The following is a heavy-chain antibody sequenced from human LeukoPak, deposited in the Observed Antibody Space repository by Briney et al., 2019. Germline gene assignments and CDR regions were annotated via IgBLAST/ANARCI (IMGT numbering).Heavy chain of an antibody. CDR1: GGSFSGYY. CDR2: NNHSGSS. D-gene: IGHD2-15*01. V-gene: IGHV4-34*01. J-gene: IGHJ4*02. Sequence: PSETLSHTSDGYGGSFSGYYWSWIRQPPGKRLEWIGENNHSGSSSYNPSLKSRATISVDTSKNQFSLKLSSVTAADTAVYYCARGVKVAARALGYWGQGTLVTV. CDR3: ARGVKVAARALGY.